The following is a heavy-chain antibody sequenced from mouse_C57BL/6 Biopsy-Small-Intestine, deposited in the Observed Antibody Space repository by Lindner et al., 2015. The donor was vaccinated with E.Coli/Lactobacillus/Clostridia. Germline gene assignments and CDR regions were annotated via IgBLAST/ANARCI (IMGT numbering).Heavy chain of an antibody. D-gene: IGHD3-3*01. CDR1: GYTFTNYW. J-gene: IGHJ4*01. CDR3: ARTGPPDYAMDY. V-gene: IGHV1-63*01. CDR2: IYPGGGYT. Sequence: QLQESGAELVRPGTSVKMSCKASGYTFTNYWIGWAKQRPGHGLEWIGDIYPGGGYTNYNEKFKGKATFTADTSSNTAYMQLSSLTTEDSAIYYCARTGPPDYAMDYWGQGTSVTVSS.